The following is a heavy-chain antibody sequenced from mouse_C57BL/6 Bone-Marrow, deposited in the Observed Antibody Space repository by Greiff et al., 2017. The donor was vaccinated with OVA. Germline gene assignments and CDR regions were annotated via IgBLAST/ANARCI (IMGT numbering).Heavy chain of an antibody. Sequence: DVQLQESGPGLVKPSQTVFLTCTATGISITTGNYRWSWIRQFPGHKLDWIGYIYYSGTISYNPFLTSRTITTSETTKIQFFLDMNYLTAEDTATCDCARYYGPLADWGQGTLVTVSA. V-gene: IGHV3-5*01. D-gene: IGHD1-1*01. CDR3: ARYYGPLAD. CDR2: IYYSGTI. CDR1: GISITTGNYR. J-gene: IGHJ3*01.